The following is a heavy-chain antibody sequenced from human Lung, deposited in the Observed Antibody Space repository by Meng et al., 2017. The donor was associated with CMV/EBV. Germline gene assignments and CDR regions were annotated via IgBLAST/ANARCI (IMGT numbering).Heavy chain of an antibody. CDR3: ARELRFLEWLLPTSYYYYGMDV. CDR2: ISYDGSNK. J-gene: IGHJ6*02. V-gene: IGHV3-30-3*01. D-gene: IGHD3-3*01. Sequence: SCAASGFTFSSYAMHWVRQAPGKGLEWVAVISYDGSNKYYADSVKGRFTISRDNSKNTLYLQMNSLRAEDTAVYYCARELRFLEWLLPTSYYYYGMDVXGQGXTVTVS. CDR1: GFTFSSYA.